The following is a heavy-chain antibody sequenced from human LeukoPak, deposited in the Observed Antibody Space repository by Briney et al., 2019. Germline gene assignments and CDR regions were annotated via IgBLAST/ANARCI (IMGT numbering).Heavy chain of an antibody. CDR3: AKDRQRLIVGATPGLSVSDY. V-gene: IGHV3-30*18. D-gene: IGHD1-26*01. Sequence: GGSLRLSCAASRFTFSSYGMHWVRQAPGKGLEWVAVISYYGSNKYYADSVNGRFTISRDNSKNTLYQQMNSRRTEDTAVYYCAKDRQRLIVGATPGLSVSDYWGQGTLVTVSS. CDR1: RFTFSSYG. J-gene: IGHJ4*02. CDR2: ISYYGSNK.